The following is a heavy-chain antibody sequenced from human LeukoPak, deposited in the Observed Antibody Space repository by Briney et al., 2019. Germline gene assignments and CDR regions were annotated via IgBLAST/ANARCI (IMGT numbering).Heavy chain of an antibody. CDR2: IYYSGST. V-gene: IGHV4-59*01. Sequence: KSSETLSLTCTVSGGSISSYYWSWIRQPPGKGLEWIGYIYYSGSTNYNPSLKSRVTISVDTSKNQFSLKLSSVTVADTAVYYCARDSHDAFDIWGQGTMVTVSS. CDR1: GGSISSYY. CDR3: ARDSHDAFDI. J-gene: IGHJ3*02.